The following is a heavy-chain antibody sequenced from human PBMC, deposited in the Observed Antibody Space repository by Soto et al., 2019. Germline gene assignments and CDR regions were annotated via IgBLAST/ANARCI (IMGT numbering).Heavy chain of an antibody. CDR2: IRSKANSYAT. V-gene: IGHV3-73*01. J-gene: IGHJ4*02. CDR3: TRKNSSSSNDY. Sequence: PGGSLRLSCAASGFTFSGSAMHWVRQASGKGLEWVGRIRSKANSYATAYAASVKGRFTISRDDSKNTAYLQMNSLKTEDTAVYYCTRKNSSSSNDYWGQGTLVTVSS. CDR1: GFTFSGSA. D-gene: IGHD6-13*01.